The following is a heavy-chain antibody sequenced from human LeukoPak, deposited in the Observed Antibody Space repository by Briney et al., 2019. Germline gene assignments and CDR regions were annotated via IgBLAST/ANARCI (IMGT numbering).Heavy chain of an antibody. J-gene: IGHJ4*02. V-gene: IGHV3-21*01. Sequence: PGGSLRLSCAASGFTISSYNMNWVRQAPGKGLEWGSSITSSSSYIYYADSVKGRFTISRDNAKNSLFLQMNSLRAEDTAVYYCANEDRGDSSGYFGTTNDYWGQGTLVTVSS. CDR3: ANEDRGDSSGYFGTTNDY. D-gene: IGHD3-22*01. CDR1: GFTISSYN. CDR2: ITSSSSYI.